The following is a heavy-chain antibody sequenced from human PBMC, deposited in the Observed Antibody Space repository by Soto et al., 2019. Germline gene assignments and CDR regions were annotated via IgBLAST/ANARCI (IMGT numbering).Heavy chain of an antibody. D-gene: IGHD2-21*01. CDR2: IYYSGST. V-gene: IGHV4-31*03. J-gene: IGHJ4*02. CDR3: ARRGGGTTPIDY. CDR1: GGSISSGGYY. Sequence: SETLSLTCTVSGGSISSGGYYWSWIRQHPGKGLEWIGYIYYSGSTYYNPSLKSRVTISVDTSKNQFSLKLSSVTAADTAVYYCARRGGGTTPIDYWGQGTLVTVSS.